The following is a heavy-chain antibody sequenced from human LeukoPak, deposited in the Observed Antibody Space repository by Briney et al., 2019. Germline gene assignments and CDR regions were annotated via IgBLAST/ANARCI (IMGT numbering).Heavy chain of an antibody. CDR1: GGSFSGYY. J-gene: IGHJ4*02. Sequence: PSETLSLTCAVYGGSFSGYYWSWIRQPPGKGLEWIGEINHSGSTNYNPSLKSRVTISVDTPKNQFSLKLSSVTAADTAVYYCARGGGVRQNPYDFWSGRLYYFDYWGQGTLVTVSS. V-gene: IGHV4-34*01. D-gene: IGHD3-3*01. CDR2: INHSGST. CDR3: ARGGGVRQNPYDFWSGRLYYFDY.